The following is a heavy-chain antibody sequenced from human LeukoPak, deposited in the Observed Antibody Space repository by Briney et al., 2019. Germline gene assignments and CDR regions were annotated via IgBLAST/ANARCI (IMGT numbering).Heavy chain of an antibody. CDR2: ISYDGSNK. J-gene: IGHJ1*01. D-gene: IGHD6-19*01. CDR3: ARDRTVAGTTYLQH. CDR1: GFTFSSYA. Sequence: GGSLRLSCAASGFTFSSYAMHWVRQAPGKGLEWVAVISYDGSNKYYADSVKGRFTISRDNSKNTLYLQMNSLRAEDTAVYYCARDRTVAGTTYLQHWGQGTLVTVSS. V-gene: IGHV3-30*04.